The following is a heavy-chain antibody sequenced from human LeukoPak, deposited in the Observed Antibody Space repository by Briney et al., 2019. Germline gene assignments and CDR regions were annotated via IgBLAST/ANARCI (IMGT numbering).Heavy chain of an antibody. V-gene: IGHV3-9*01. CDR2: ISWNSGSI. CDR1: GFTFDDYA. D-gene: IGHD6-19*01. J-gene: IGHJ4*02. Sequence: GGSLRLSCAASGFTFDDYAMHWVRQAPGKGLEWVSGISWNSGSIGYADSVKGRFTISRDNAKNSLYLQMNSLRAEDTALYYCAKDMEGWPKLFDYWGQGTLVTVSS. CDR3: AKDMEGWPKLFDY.